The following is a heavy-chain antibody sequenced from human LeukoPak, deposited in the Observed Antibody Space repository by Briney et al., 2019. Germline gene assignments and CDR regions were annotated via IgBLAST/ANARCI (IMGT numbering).Heavy chain of an antibody. CDR2: INHSGST. D-gene: IGHD3-22*01. Sequence: PSETLSLTCAVYGGSFSGYYWSWIRQPPGKGLEWIGEINHSGSTNYNPSLKSRVTISVDTSKNQFSLKLSSVTAADTAVYYRARDLDSSGYCDYWGQGTLVTVSS. J-gene: IGHJ4*02. CDR1: GGSFSGYY. CDR3: ARDLDSSGYCDY. V-gene: IGHV4-34*01.